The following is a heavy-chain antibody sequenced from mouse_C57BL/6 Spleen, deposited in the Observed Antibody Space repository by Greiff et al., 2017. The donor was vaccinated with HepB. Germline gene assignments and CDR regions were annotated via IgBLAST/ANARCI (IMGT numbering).Heavy chain of an antibody. D-gene: IGHD2-4*01. V-gene: IGHV1-74*01. CDR3: AIPRYDYDDFDV. CDR2: IHPSDSDT. J-gene: IGHJ1*03. CDR1: GYTFTSYW. Sequence: QVQLQQPGAELVKPGASVKVSCKASGYTFTSYWMHWVKQRPGQGLEWIGRIHPSDSDTNYNQKFKGKATLTVDKSSSTAYMQLRSLTSEDSAVYYCAIPRYDYDDFDVWGTGTTVTVSS.